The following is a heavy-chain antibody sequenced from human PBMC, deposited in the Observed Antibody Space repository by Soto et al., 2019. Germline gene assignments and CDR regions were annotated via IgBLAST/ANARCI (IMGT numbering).Heavy chain of an antibody. V-gene: IGHV4-30-2*03. Sequence: PSETLSLTCAVSGGSIDSGSYSWSWIRQPPGKGLEWIGSFFYNKNTYYNPSLKSRVTISVDTSKMQFSLNLTSVTAADTAVYYCARHVEWEIFYYFEHWGQGTPVTVSS. CDR2: FFYNKNT. D-gene: IGHD3-9*01. J-gene: IGHJ4*01. CDR1: GGSIDSGSYS. CDR3: ARHVEWEIFYYFEH.